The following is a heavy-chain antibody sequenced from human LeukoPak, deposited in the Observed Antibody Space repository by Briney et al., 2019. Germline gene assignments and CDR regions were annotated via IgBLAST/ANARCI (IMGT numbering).Heavy chain of an antibody. CDR2: ITSSSSHI. Sequence: GGSLRLSCAACGYTFSHYSIDWVRQAPGKGLERVASITSSSSHIYYADSVKGRFTISRDNAKNEVYLQMNSLRGEDTAIYYCARVMMGATVTTFHYYCMDVWGVGTAVTVSS. D-gene: IGHD4-11*01. J-gene: IGHJ6*03. CDR3: ARVMMGATVTTFHYYCMDV. V-gene: IGHV3-21*01. CDR1: GYTFSHYS.